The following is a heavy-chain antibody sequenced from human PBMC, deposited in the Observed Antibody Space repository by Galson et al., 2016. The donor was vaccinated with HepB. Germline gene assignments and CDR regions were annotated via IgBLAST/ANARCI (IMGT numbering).Heavy chain of an antibody. CDR2: ISDNTAGT. V-gene: IGHV3-23*01. J-gene: IGHJ6*02. D-gene: IGHD2-15*01. CDR3: AKRMSYSYYYAMDI. CDR1: GFFFSNFV. Sequence: RLSCAASGFFFSNFVMTWVRQAPGKGLEWVSDISDNTAGTKYADSVKGRFTVSRDNSKNTVYLQMNSQRGEDTALYYCAKRMSYSYYYAMDIWGQGTTVTVSS.